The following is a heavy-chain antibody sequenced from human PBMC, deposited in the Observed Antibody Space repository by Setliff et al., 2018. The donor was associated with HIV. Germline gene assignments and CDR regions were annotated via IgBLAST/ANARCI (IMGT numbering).Heavy chain of an antibody. CDR1: GGSISGHY. CDR2: IYISGST. Sequence: LSLTFTVSGGSISGHYWNWIRQPAGGGLEWIGRIYISGSTNYNPSLKSRVTMSIDTSKNQFSLKLHSLIAADTAMYYCARGRWDMAAAGTTEYFQYWGQGTLVTVSS. D-gene: IGHD6-13*01. CDR3: ARGRWDMAAAGTTEYFQY. V-gene: IGHV4-4*07. J-gene: IGHJ1*01.